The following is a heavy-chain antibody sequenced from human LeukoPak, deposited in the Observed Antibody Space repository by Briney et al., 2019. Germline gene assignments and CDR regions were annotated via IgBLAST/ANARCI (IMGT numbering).Heavy chain of an antibody. CDR1: GFTFSSYW. V-gene: IGHV3-7*01. D-gene: IGHD7-27*01. CDR3: ARDYTGGWNDY. CDR2: IREDGSEK. J-gene: IGHJ4*02. Sequence: GGSLRLSCVASGFTFSSYWMSWVRQTTGKGLECVAKIREDGSEKSYVDSVKGRFTISRDNAKNSLYLQMNSLRAEDTAVYFCARDYTGGWNDYWGQGILVTVSS.